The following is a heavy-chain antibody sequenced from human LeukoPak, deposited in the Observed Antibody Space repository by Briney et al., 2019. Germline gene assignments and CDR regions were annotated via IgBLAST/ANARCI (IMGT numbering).Heavy chain of an antibody. CDR1: GFTFDDYA. Sequence: PGRSLRLSCAASGFTFDDYAMHWVRQAPGKGLEWVSGISWNSGSIGYADSVKGRFTISRDNAKNSLYLQMNSLRAEDTALYYCAKDMSEMATAPGYWGQGTLVTVSS. CDR2: ISWNSGSI. V-gene: IGHV3-9*01. D-gene: IGHD5-24*01. CDR3: AKDMSEMATAPGY. J-gene: IGHJ4*02.